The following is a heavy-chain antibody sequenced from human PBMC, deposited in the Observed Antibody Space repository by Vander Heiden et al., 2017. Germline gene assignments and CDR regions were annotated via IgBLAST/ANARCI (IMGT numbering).Heavy chain of an antibody. V-gene: IGHV1-8*01. CDR2: MDPKTGKT. Sequence: QEQLVQSGAEVKKPGAPVQVSCKASGYTFSNYEINWVRQAAGHGLEWVGWMDPKTGKTGYAQKFQGRVTMTRNTSISTVYMELSSLRSEDTAVYYCARYCSSTSCYKFDSWGQGTLVSVSS. J-gene: IGHJ4*02. D-gene: IGHD2-2*01. CDR1: GYTFSNYE. CDR3: ARYCSSTSCYKFDS.